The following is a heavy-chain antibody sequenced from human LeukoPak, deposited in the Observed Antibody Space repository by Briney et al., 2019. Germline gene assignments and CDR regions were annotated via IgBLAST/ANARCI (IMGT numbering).Heavy chain of an antibody. V-gene: IGHV1-69*06. CDR3: AREGYYDILTGYQYYFDY. CDR1: GGTFSSYA. D-gene: IGHD3-9*01. J-gene: IGHJ4*02. CDR2: IIPIFGTA. Sequence: GASVKVSCKASGGTFSSYAISWVRQAPGQGLEWMGGIIPIFGTANYAQKFQGRVTITADKSTSTAYMELSSLRPEDTAVYYCAREGYYDILTGYQYYFDYWGQGTLVTVSS.